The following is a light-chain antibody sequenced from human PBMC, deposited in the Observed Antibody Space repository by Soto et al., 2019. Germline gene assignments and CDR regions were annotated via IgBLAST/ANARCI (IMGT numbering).Light chain of an antibody. CDR1: QSVSSN. Sequence: EIVMTQSPATLSVSPGERATLSCRASQSVSSNLAWYQQKPGQAPTLLIYGASTRATGIPARFSGSGSGTEFTLTISSLQSEDFAVYYCQQYYNWPPLTFGGGTKVEIK. J-gene: IGKJ4*01. CDR3: QQYYNWPPLT. CDR2: GAS. V-gene: IGKV3-15*01.